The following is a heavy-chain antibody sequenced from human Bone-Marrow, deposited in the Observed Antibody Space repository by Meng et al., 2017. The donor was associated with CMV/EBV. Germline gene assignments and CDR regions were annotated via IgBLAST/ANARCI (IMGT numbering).Heavy chain of an antibody. V-gene: IGHV3-13*03. CDR1: GFTFSSYD. CDR2: IGTAGDT. Sequence: GGSLRLSCAACGFTFSSYDMHWVRQATGKGLEWVSAIGTAGDTYYPGSVKDQFTVSRENAKNSLYLQMNSLRSEDTAVYYCAIDPSSYGDYSDIWCDPWGQGTLVTVSS. D-gene: IGHD4-17*01. CDR3: AIDPSSYGDYSDIWCDP. J-gene: IGHJ5*02.